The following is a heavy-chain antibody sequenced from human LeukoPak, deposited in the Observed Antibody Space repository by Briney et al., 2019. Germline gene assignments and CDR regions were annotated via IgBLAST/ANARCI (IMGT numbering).Heavy chain of an antibody. CDR2: IYTSGST. Sequence: SETLPLTCTVSGGSISSYYWSWIRQPAGKGLEWIGRIYTSGSTNYNPSLKSRVTMSVDTSKNQFSLKLSSVTAADTAVYYCAREVTQAVAGLYYYYYMDVWGKGTTVTVSS. CDR1: GGSISSYY. J-gene: IGHJ6*03. D-gene: IGHD6-19*01. CDR3: AREVTQAVAGLYYYYYMDV. V-gene: IGHV4-4*07.